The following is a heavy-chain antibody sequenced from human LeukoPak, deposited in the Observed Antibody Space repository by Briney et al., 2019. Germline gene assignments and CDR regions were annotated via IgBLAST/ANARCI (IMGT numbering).Heavy chain of an antibody. CDR3: ARTRNLGYCSSTSCPNFDY. V-gene: IGHV3-21*01. CDR1: GLTFTNYS. D-gene: IGHD2-2*01. CDR2: ISRSSRYI. J-gene: IGHJ4*02. Sequence: GGSLRLSCAASGLTFTNYSMNWVRQAPGMGLEWVSSISRSSRYIDYADSVKGRFTISRDNAKNSLYPQMNSLRAEDTAVYYCARTRNLGYCSSTSCPNFDYWGQGTLVTVSS.